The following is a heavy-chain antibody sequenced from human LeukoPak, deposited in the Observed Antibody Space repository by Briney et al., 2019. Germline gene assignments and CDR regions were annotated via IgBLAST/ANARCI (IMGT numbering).Heavy chain of an antibody. J-gene: IGHJ4*02. Sequence: GGSLRLSCAASGFTFSNYAMHWVRQAPGKGLEWVAVISYDGSNKYYADSVKGRFTISRDNSKNTLYLQMNSLRAEDTAVYYCAKDDTDMIVVVSYFDYWGQGTLVTVSS. V-gene: IGHV3-30*04. D-gene: IGHD3-22*01. CDR3: AKDDTDMIVVVSYFDY. CDR2: ISYDGSNK. CDR1: GFTFSNYA.